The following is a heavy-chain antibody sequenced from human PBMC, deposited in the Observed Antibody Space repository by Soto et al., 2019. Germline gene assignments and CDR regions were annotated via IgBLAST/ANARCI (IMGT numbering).Heavy chain of an antibody. Sequence: SLRLSCAASGFTFSSYAMSWVRQAPGKGLEWVSAISGSGGSTYYADSVKGRFTISRDNSKNTLYLQMNSLRAEDTAVYYCASGPPSRCGDCSSTSYDAFESWGQGTMVTVSS. CDR1: GFTFSSYA. D-gene: IGHD2-2*03. V-gene: IGHV3-23*01. CDR3: ASGPPSRCGDCSSTSYDAFES. CDR2: ISGSGGST. J-gene: IGHJ3*02.